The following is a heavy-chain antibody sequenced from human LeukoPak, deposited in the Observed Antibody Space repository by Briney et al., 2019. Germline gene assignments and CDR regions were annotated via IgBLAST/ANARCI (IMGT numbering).Heavy chain of an antibody. D-gene: IGHD6-6*01. J-gene: IGHJ1*01. CDR3: ARGGAARLHFQN. V-gene: IGHV4-39*07. CDR2: IYYSGST. Sequence: KTSETLSLTCTVSGGSISGSSYYWGWIRQPPGKGLEWIGSIYYSGSTYYNPSLKSRVTISVDTSKNQFSLNLNSVTAADTAVYYCARGGAARLHFQNWGQGTLVTVSS. CDR1: GGSISGSSYY.